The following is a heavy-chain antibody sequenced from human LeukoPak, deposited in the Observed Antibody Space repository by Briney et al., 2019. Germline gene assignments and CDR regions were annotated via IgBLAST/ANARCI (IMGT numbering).Heavy chain of an antibody. V-gene: IGHV1-18*01. Sequence: AAVKVSSKASGHTFTSYGITWVRQAPGQGLERMGWISAYNGNTNYAQKLQGRVTMTTDTSTSTAYMELRSLRSDDTAVYYCARRYYGSGSYQPWGQATLVTVSS. D-gene: IGHD3-10*01. J-gene: IGHJ4*02. CDR2: ISAYNGNT. CDR3: ARRYYGSGSYQP. CDR1: GHTFTSYG.